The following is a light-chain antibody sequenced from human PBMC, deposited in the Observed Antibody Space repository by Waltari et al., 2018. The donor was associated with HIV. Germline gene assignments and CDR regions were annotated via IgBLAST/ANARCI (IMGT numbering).Light chain of an antibody. CDR1: QTVTNK. CDR2: DAS. Sequence: DIQLPQSPSPLSASVGASVSITCRASQTVTNKVNWYQQKPGKAPEVLIYDASTLQSGVPSRFRGGGSGTDFTLTITSLQPDDFATYFCQQSYSSPLTFGPGTKVDVK. J-gene: IGKJ3*01. V-gene: IGKV1-39*01. CDR3: QQSYSSPLT.